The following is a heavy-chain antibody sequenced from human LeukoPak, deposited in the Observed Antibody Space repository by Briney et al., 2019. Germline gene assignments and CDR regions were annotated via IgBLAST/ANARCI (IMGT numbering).Heavy chain of an antibody. CDR1: GFSFSSFW. CDR3: ASSPYRRRYFDY. Sequence: GGSLRLSCAASGFSFSSFWMSWVRQAPGKGLEWVANIKYDGREKFYVDSVKGRFTISRDNAKNSLYLQMDSPRAEDTAVYYCASSPYRRRYFDYWGPGTLVTVSS. J-gene: IGHJ4*02. D-gene: IGHD3-9*01. CDR2: IKYDGREK. V-gene: IGHV3-7*03.